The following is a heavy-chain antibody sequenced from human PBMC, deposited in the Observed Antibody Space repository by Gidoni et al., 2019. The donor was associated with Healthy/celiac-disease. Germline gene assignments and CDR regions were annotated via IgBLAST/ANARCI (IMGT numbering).Heavy chain of an antibody. CDR3: ARDVILPSLLYYYGMDV. J-gene: IGHJ6*02. D-gene: IGHD2-15*01. CDR2: IKQDVSEK. CDR1: GFTFSSYW. Sequence: EVQLVESGGGLVQPGVSLRLSCAASGFTFSSYWMSWVRQAPGKGLEGVANIKQDVSEKYYVDSVKGRFTISRDNAKNSLYLQMNSMRAEDTAVYYCARDVILPSLLYYYGMDVWGQGTTVTVSS. V-gene: IGHV3-7*03.